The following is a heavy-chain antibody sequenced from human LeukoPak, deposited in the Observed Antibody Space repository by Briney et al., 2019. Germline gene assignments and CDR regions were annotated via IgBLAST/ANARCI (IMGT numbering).Heavy chain of an antibody. CDR1: GFTFSSYG. CDR3: ASSLGIAVAAPDY. J-gene: IGHJ4*02. CDR2: ISYDGSNK. D-gene: IGHD6-19*01. Sequence: GGSLRLSCAASGFTFSSYGMHWVRQAPGKGLEWVAVISYDGSNKYYADSVKGRFTISRDNSKNTLYLQMNSLRAEDTAVYYCASSLGIAVAAPDYWGQGTLVTVSS. V-gene: IGHV3-30*03.